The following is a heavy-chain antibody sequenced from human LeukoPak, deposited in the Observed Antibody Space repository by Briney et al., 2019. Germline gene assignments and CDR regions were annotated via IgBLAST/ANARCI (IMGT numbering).Heavy chain of an antibody. V-gene: IGHV1-46*01. CDR1: GYTFTSYY. CDR2: INPSGGST. J-gene: IGHJ4*02. D-gene: IGHD6-13*01. Sequence: ASVKVSCKASGYTFTSYYMHWVRQAPGQGLEWMGIINPSGGSTSYAQKFQGRVTMTRDTSTSTVYMELSSLRSEDTAVYYCASGSRSIAAAGTFDYWGQGTLVTVSS. CDR3: ASGSRSIAAAGTFDY.